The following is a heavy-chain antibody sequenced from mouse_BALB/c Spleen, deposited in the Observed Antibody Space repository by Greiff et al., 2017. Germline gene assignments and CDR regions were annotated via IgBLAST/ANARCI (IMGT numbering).Heavy chain of an antibody. Sequence: EVHRVESGGGLVKPGGSLKLSCAASGFTFSDYYMYWVRQTPEKRLEWVATISDGGSYTYYPDSVKGRFTISRDNAKNNLYLQMSSLKSEDTAMYYCAREGGAMDYWGQGTSVTVSS. V-gene: IGHV5-4*02. J-gene: IGHJ4*01. CDR1: GFTFSDYY. CDR2: ISDGGSYT. CDR3: AREGGAMDY.